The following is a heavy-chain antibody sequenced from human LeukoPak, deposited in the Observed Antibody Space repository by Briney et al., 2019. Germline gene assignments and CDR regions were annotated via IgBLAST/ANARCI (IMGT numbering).Heavy chain of an antibody. V-gene: IGHV4-61*02. CDR1: GDSISSGDYY. Sequence: SETLSLTCTVSGDSISSGDYYWSWIRQPAGKGLEWIGCISSSGSTNYNPSLKSQVTISVDTSKNQFSLKLSFVTAADTAVYFCARGPYSYDSSGAFDIWGQGTMVTVSS. D-gene: IGHD3-22*01. CDR3: ARGPYSYDSSGAFDI. CDR2: ISSSGST. J-gene: IGHJ3*02.